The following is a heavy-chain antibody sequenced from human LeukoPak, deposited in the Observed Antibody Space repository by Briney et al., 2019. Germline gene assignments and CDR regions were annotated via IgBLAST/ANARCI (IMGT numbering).Heavy chain of an antibody. Sequence: ASVKVSCKVSGYTLTELSMHWVRQAPGKGLEWMGGFDPEDGETIYAQKFQGRVTITADESTSTAYMELSSLRSEDTAVYYCARVAPEDISTGYSWFQFDYWGQGTLVTVSS. CDR2: FDPEDGET. V-gene: IGHV1-24*01. CDR1: GYTLTELS. CDR3: ARVAPEDISTGYSWFQFDY. J-gene: IGHJ4*02. D-gene: IGHD3-9*01.